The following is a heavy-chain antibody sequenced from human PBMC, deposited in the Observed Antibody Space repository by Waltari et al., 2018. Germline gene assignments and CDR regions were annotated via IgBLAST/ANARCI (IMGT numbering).Heavy chain of an antibody. CDR2: INPSGDRT. V-gene: IGHV1-46*04. CDR3: SKDNSRTNTGWWFDP. J-gene: IGHJ5*02. D-gene: IGHD2-8*02. CDR1: GFTFTTYY. Sequence: QAQLVQSGAEVKNPGASVKVSCKASGFTFTTYYMHWLRQAPGQGLEWLGVINPSGDRTNYAQKLQGRVTVTRDTSTSTVYMELSSLRSDDTAIYYCSKDNSRTNTGWWFDPWGQGTLVTVSS.